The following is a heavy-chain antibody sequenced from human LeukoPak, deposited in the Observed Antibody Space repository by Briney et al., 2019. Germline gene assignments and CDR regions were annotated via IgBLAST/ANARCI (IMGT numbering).Heavy chain of an antibody. Sequence: SVKVSCKASGGTFSSYAISWVRQAPGQGLEWMGRIIPIFGTANYAQKFQGRVTITTDESTSTAYMELSSLRSEDTAVYYCARVYYYDSSGYYGTEAEYFQHWGQGTLVTVSS. D-gene: IGHD3-22*01. CDR2: IIPIFGTA. J-gene: IGHJ1*01. CDR3: ARVYYYDSSGYYGTEAEYFQH. CDR1: GGTFSSYA. V-gene: IGHV1-69*05.